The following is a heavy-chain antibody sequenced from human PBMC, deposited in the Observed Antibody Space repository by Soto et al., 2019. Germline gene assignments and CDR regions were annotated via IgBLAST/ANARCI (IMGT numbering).Heavy chain of an antibody. CDR1: GDYISAYS. D-gene: IGHD3-22*01. Sequence: SETLSLTSTVSGDYISAYSWSWVRQPPGKGLEWIGNIYYSGSTCYNPSLKSRVTISVDTSKNQFSLKLSSVTAADTAVYYCARQPYYYDSSGYYTPIDYWGQGILVTVSS. CDR2: IYYSGST. V-gene: IGHV4-59*04. J-gene: IGHJ4*02. CDR3: ARQPYYYDSSGYYTPIDY.